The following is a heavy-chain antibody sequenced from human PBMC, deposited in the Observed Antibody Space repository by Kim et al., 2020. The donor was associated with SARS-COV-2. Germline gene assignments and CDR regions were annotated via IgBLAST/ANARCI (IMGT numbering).Heavy chain of an antibody. V-gene: IGHV3-66*01. CDR1: GFSVSSNY. J-gene: IGHJ2*01. D-gene: IGHD6-19*01. CDR3: ARDMAGNVWYFDL. Sequence: GGSLRLSCAASGFSVSSNYMSWVRQAPGKGLEWVSVIYSGGSTYYADSVKGRFTISRDNSKNTLYLQMNSLRAEDTAVYYCARDMAGNVWYFDLWGRGTLVTVSS. CDR2: IYSGGST.